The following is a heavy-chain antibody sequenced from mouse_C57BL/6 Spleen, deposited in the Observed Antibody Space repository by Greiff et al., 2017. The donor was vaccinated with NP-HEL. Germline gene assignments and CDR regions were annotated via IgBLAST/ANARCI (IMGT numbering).Heavy chain of an antibody. CDR2: ISSGSSTI. CDR1: GFTFSDYG. J-gene: IGHJ4*01. V-gene: IGHV5-17*01. CDR3: ARDDYGRYAMDY. D-gene: IGHD2-4*01. Sequence: DVQLVESGGGLVKPGGSLKLSCAASGFTFSDYGMHWVRQAPEKGLEWVAYISSGSSTIYYADTVKGRFTISRDNAKNTLFLQMTSLRSEDTAMYYCARDDYGRYAMDYWGQGTSVTVSS.